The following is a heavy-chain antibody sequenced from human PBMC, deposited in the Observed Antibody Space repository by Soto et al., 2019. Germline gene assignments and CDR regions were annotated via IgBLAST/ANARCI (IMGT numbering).Heavy chain of an antibody. CDR2: IFSNDEK. D-gene: IGHD1-26*01. CDR1: GFSLSNARMG. CDR3: ARILEGATTRGYYYGMDV. J-gene: IGHJ6*02. V-gene: IGHV2-26*01. Sequence: SGPTLVNPTETLTPTCTVSGFSLSNARMGVSWIRQPPGKALEWLAHIFSNDEKSYSTSLKSRLTISKDTSKSQVVLTMTNMDPVDTATYYCARILEGATTRGYYYGMDVWGQGTTVTVSS.